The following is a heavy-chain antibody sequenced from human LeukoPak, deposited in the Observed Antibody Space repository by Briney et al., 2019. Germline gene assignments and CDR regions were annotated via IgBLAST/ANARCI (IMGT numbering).Heavy chain of an antibody. CDR2: IFPVDSDT. CDR3: AKHKAGISVAGPIFHP. J-gene: IGHJ5*02. D-gene: IGHD6-19*01. Sequence: GESLKISCEASGYVFATYWIGWVRQLPGKGLEWVGLIFPVDSDTRYSPSLQGQVTISVDKSITTGYLQWSSLRAPDTAIYFCAKHKAGISVAGPIFHPWGQGTLVTVSS. V-gene: IGHV5-51*01. CDR1: GYVFATYW.